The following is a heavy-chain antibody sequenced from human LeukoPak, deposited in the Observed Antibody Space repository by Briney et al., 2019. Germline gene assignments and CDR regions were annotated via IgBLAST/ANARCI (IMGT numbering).Heavy chain of an antibody. Sequence: ASVKVSCKASGYTFTSYYMHWVRQAPGQGLEWMGIINPSGGSTSYAQKFQGRVTMTRDTSTSTVYMELSSLRSEDTAVYYCARAFRIGVVPPHYYYGMDVWGQGTTVTVSS. CDR2: INPSGGST. V-gene: IGHV1-46*01. D-gene: IGHD3-3*01. J-gene: IGHJ6*02. CDR1: GYTFTSYY. CDR3: ARAFRIGVVPPHYYYGMDV.